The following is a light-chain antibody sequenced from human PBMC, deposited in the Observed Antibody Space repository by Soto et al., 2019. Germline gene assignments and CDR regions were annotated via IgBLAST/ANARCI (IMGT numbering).Light chain of an antibody. CDR2: AGS. CDR3: CSYAGSSTLL. J-gene: IGLJ3*02. V-gene: IGLV2-23*01. Sequence: QSVLTQPASVSGSPGQSITVSCTGTSSDIGSYNLVSWYQHHPGKAPKLMIYAGSKRPSGVSSRFSGSKSGNTASLTISGLQAEDEADYYCCSYAGSSTLLFGGGTKLTV. CDR1: SSDIGSYNL.